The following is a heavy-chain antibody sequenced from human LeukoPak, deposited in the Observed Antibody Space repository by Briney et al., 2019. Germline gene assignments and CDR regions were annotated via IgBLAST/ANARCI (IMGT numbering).Heavy chain of an antibody. CDR3: ARDTHTYYDFWSGYSYGMDV. Sequence: PSETLSLTCAVYGGSFSGYYWSWIRQPPGKGLEWIGEINHSGSTNYNPSLKSRVTISVDTSKNQFSLKLSSVTAADTAVYYCARDTHTYYDFWSGYSYGMDVWGQGTTVTVSS. V-gene: IGHV4-34*01. D-gene: IGHD3-3*01. CDR1: GGSFSGYY. J-gene: IGHJ6*02. CDR2: INHSGST.